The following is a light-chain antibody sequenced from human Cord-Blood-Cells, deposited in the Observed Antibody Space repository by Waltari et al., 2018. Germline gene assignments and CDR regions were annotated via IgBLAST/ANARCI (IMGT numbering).Light chain of an antibody. CDR2: DVS. CDR3: RSYTSSSTRV. Sequence: QSALTQPASVSGSPGQSITISCTGTSSDVGGYNYVAWYQQHPGKAPKLMIYDVSKRPSGVSNRFSGSKSGTTASLTISGLQAEDEADYYCRSYTSSSTRVFGGGTKLTVL. J-gene: IGLJ3*02. V-gene: IGLV2-14*01. CDR1: SSDVGGYNY.